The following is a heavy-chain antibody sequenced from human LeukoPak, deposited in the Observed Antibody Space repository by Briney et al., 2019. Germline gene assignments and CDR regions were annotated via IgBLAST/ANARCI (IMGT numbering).Heavy chain of an antibody. CDR3: AVEDCSGGSCYSKDGYYYYGMGV. CDR2: IIPIFGTA. Sequence: GASVKVSCKASGGTFSSYAISWVRQAPGQGLEWMGGIIPIFGTANYAQKFQGRVTITADESTSTAYMELSSLRSEDTAVYYCAVEDCSGGSCYSKDGYYYYGMGVWGQGTTVTVSS. J-gene: IGHJ6*02. D-gene: IGHD2-15*01. CDR1: GGTFSSYA. V-gene: IGHV1-69*01.